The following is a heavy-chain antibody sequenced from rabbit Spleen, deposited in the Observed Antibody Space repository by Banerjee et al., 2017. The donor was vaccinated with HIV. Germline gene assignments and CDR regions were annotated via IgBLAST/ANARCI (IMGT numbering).Heavy chain of an antibody. Sequence: QEQLVESGGGLVQPEGSLTLTCKASGFSFSDRDVMCWVRQAPGKGLQWIACIYAGSNDNTYYASWAKGRFTISKASSTTVTLKMTSLTAADTATYFCATYVDYDGDFNLWGPGTLVTVS. CDR3: ATYVDYDGDFNL. CDR1: GFSFSDRDV. J-gene: IGHJ4*01. D-gene: IGHD2-1*01. CDR2: IYAGSNDNT. V-gene: IGHV1S45*01.